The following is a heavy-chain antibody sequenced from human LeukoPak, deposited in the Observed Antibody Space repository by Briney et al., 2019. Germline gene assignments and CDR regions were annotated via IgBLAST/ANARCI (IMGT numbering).Heavy chain of an antibody. CDR1: GFTFSSYG. CDR3: AKTAARIYYFDY. J-gene: IGHJ4*02. CDR2: IRYDGSNK. Sequence: GGSLRLSCAASGFTFSSYGMHWVRQAPGKGLEWVAFIRYDGSNKYYADSVKGRFTISRDNSKSALYLQMNSLRAEDTALYYCAKTAARIYYFDYWGQGTLVTVSS. V-gene: IGHV3-30*02. D-gene: IGHD6-6*01.